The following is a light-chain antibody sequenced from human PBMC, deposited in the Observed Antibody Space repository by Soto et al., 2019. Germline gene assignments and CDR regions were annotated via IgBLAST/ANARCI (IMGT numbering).Light chain of an antibody. CDR3: QQYNNWPQT. Sequence: EIVLTQSPGTLSLSPGERATLSCRASQSVSNNYLAWYQQKPGQAPRLLIYDASNRATGIPARFSGSGSGTEFTLTISSLQSEDFAEYHCQQYNNWPQTFGQGTKVDIK. J-gene: IGKJ1*01. CDR1: QSVSNN. V-gene: IGKV3-15*01. CDR2: DAS.